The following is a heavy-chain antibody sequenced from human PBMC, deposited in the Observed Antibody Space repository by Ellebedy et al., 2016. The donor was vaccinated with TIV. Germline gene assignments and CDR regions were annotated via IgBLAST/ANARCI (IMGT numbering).Heavy chain of an antibody. CDR3: ARDPVYHDTPSFDY. CDR2: ISAYNGNT. CDR1: GYTFTSYG. J-gene: IGHJ4*02. Sequence: AASVKVSCKASGYTFTSYGISWARQAPGQGLEWMGWISAYNGNTNYAQKLQGRVTMTTDTSTSTAYMELRSLRPDDTAVYYCARDPVYHDTPSFDYWGQGTLVTVSS. D-gene: IGHD3-22*01. V-gene: IGHV1-18*01.